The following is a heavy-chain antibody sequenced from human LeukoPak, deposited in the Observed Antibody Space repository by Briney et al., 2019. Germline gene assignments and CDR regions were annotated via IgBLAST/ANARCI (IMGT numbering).Heavy chain of an antibody. V-gene: IGHV4-39*07. Sequence: PSETLSLSCTVSGGSISNGSYYWGWIRQPPGKGLEWIGSIYHSGSTYYNPSLKSRVTISVDTSKNQFSLKLSSVTAADTAVYYCARAVTYYDFWSGYYTGLDGRNYYYYYMDVWGKGTTVTVSS. D-gene: IGHD3-3*01. J-gene: IGHJ6*03. CDR2: IYHSGST. CDR1: GGSISNGSYY. CDR3: ARAVTYYDFWSGYYTGLDGRNYYYYYMDV.